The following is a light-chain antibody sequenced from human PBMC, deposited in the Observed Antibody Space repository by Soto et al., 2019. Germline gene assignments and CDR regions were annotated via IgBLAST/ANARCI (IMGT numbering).Light chain of an antibody. CDR2: DVS. CDR1: SSDVGGYNY. V-gene: IGLV2-14*01. Sequence: QSALTKPSYVTRSPGESITISCTGTSSDVGGYNYVSWYQQHPGKAPKLMIYDVSNRPSGVSNRFSGSKSGNTASLTISGLQAEDEADYYCSSYTSSSPSFGTGTKVTVL. CDR3: SSYTSSSPS. J-gene: IGLJ1*01.